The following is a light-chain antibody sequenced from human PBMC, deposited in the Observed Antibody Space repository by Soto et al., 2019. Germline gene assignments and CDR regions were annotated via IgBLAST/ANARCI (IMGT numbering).Light chain of an antibody. Sequence: QSALTQPASVSGSPGQSITISCTGTSSDVGAYNLVSWYQQHPGKAPKLMIYEVSKWPSGVSNRFSGSKFGNTASLTISGLQGEDEADYYCCSYAGSKTPWVFGGGTKLTVL. CDR2: EVS. V-gene: IGLV2-23*02. CDR1: SSDVGAYNL. J-gene: IGLJ3*02. CDR3: CSYAGSKTPWV.